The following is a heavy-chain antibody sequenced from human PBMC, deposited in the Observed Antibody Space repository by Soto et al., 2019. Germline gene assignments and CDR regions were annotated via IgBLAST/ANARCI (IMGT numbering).Heavy chain of an antibody. CDR2: ISAYNGNT. CDR1: GYTFTSYG. V-gene: IGHV1-18*01. J-gene: IGHJ4*02. D-gene: IGHD1-26*01. CDR3: ARDPGSYYPYYFDY. Sequence: QVQLVQSGAEVKKPGASVKVSCKASGYTFTSYGITWVRPAPGQGLEWMGWISAYNGNTNYAQKLQGRVTMTTDTATSTAYMELRSLRSDDTAVYYCARDPGSYYPYYFDYWGQGTLVTVSS.